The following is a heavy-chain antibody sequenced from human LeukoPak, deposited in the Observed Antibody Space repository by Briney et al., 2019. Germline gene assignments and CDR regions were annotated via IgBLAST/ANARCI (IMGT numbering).Heavy chain of an antibody. V-gene: IGHV4-59*12. CDR2: IYYSGST. CDR1: GGSISSYY. D-gene: IGHD1-26*01. Sequence: SETLSLTCTVSGGSISSYYWSWIRQPPGKGLEWIGYIYYSGSTNYNPSLKSRVTISVDTSKNQLSLELTSVTAADTAMYYCTRESGAFSPFGFWGQGTLVTVSS. CDR3: TRESGAFSPFGF. J-gene: IGHJ4*02.